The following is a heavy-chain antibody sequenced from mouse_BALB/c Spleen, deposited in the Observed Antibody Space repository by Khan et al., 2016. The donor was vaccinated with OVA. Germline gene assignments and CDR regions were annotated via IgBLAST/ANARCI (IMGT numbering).Heavy chain of an antibody. CDR1: GYSFTTYY. CDR3: TRHGYVAWFTY. V-gene: IGHV1-31*01. CDR2: IDPFSGGA. J-gene: IGHJ3*01. Sequence: VQLQQSGPELMKPGAAVKISCKASGYSFTTYYIHWVLQSHGKSLEWIGYIDPFSGGATYNQKLKGKATLTVDKSSSTAYINLSNLTSEDSAVYYCTRHGYVAWFTYWGQGTLVTVSA. D-gene: IGHD2-2*01.